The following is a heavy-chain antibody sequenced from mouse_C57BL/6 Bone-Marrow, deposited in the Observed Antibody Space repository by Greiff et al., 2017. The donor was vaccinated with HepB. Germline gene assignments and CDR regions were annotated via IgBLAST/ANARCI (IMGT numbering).Heavy chain of an antibody. CDR1: GFTFTDYY. CDR2: IRNKANGYTT. J-gene: IGHJ2*01. D-gene: IGHD1-1*01. V-gene: IGHV7-3*01. Sequence: EVQLVESGGGLVQPGGSLSLSCAASGFTFTDYYMSWVRQPPGKALEWLGFIRNKANGYTTEYSAYVKGRFTISRDNSQSILYLQMNALRAEDSATYYCARYRDGSSYVNYFDYWGQGTTLTVSS. CDR3: ARYRDGSSYVNYFDY.